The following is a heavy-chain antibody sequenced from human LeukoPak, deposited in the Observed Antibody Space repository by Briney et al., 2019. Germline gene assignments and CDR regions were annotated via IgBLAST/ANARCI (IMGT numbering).Heavy chain of an antibody. J-gene: IGHJ4*02. CDR1: GGSISSGGYY. CDR3: ASEKYDSSGYYVDY. V-gene: IGHV4-31*03. D-gene: IGHD3-22*01. Sequence: NPSQTLSLTCTVSGGSISSGGYYWSWIRQHPGKGLEWIGYIYYSGSTYYNPSLKSRVTISVDTSKNQFSLKLSSVTAADTAVYYCASEKYDSSGYYVDYWGQGTLVTVSS. CDR2: IYYSGST.